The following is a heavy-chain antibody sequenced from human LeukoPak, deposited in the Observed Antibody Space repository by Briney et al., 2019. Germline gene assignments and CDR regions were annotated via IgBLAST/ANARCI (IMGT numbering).Heavy chain of an antibody. Sequence: PGGSLRLSCAASGFTVSSNYMSWVRQAPGKGLEWVSVIYSGGSTYYADSVKGRFTISRDNSKNTLYLQMNSLRAEDTAVYYCARGGGDYDILTGYYPRLGFDYWGQGTLVTVSS. CDR3: ARGGGDYDILTGYYPRLGFDY. V-gene: IGHV3-66*01. CDR1: GFTVSSNY. D-gene: IGHD3-9*01. J-gene: IGHJ4*02. CDR2: IYSGGST.